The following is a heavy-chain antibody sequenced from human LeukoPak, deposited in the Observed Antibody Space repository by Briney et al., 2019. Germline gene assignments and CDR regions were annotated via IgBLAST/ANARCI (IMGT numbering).Heavy chain of an antibody. J-gene: IGHJ4*02. CDR1: GGTFSSYA. CDR2: IIPICGTA. CDR3: ARRIAAAGTEDFDY. D-gene: IGHD6-13*01. V-gene: IGHV1-69*01. Sequence: SVKVSCKASGGTFSSYAISWVRQAPGQGLEWMGGIIPICGTANYAQKFQGRVTITADESTSTAYMELRSLRSEDTAVYYCARRIAAAGTEDFDYWGQGTLVTVSS.